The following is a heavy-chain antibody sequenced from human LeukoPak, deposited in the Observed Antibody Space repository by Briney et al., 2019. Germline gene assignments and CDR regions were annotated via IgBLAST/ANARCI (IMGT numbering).Heavy chain of an antibody. CDR1: GFTVSRNY. CDR2: IYSGGRT. V-gene: IGHV3-66*01. CDR3: ARDLVSHYYYMDV. Sequence: GGSLRLSCAASGFTVSRNYMSWVRQAPGKGLEWVSVIYSGGRTYYADSVKGQFTISRDNAKNSLYLQMNSLRAEDTAVYYCARDLVSHYYYMDVWGKGTTVTVSS. J-gene: IGHJ6*03. D-gene: IGHD6-13*01.